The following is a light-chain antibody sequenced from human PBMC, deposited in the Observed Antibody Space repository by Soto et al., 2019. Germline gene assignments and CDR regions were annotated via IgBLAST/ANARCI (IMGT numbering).Light chain of an antibody. CDR3: QQYYRAPLT. CDR2: WAS. Sequence: DIVMTQSPDSLAVSLGERATINCKSSQSVLYSSNNKNYLAWYQLKPGQPPKLLIYWASTRESGVPDRFNGGGSGTDFTLTISSLQAEDVALYYCQQYYRAPLTVGGGTKVDIK. J-gene: IGKJ4*01. CDR1: QSVLYSSNNKNY. V-gene: IGKV4-1*01.